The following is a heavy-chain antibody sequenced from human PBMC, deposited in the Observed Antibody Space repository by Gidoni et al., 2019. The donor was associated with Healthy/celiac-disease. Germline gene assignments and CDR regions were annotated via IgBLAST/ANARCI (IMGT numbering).Heavy chain of an antibody. CDR1: GGSFSAYY. CDR2: IYHSGSP. D-gene: IGHD2-15*01. Sequence: VQLQQWGAGLLKPSETLSLTCAVYGGSFSAYYWTWIRQPPGKGLEWIGEIYHSGSPHYNPSRKSRVTIAVDTSKNQFSLKLTTVTAADTAVYYCARGLVDCSGGSCHNWFDPWGQGTLVTVSS. CDR3: ARGLVDCSGGSCHNWFDP. J-gene: IGHJ5*02. V-gene: IGHV4-34*01.